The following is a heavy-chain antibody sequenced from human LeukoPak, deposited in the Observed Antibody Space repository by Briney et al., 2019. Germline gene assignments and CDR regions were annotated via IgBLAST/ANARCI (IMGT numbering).Heavy chain of an antibody. CDR1: GFTFSSYA. J-gene: IGHJ4*02. CDR2: ISWNSGSR. Sequence: PGGSLRLSCAASGFTFSSYAMHWVRQAPGKGLEWVSGISWNSGSRGYADSVKGRFSISRDNAKNSLYLQMNSLRAEDTALYYCAKDGLYYDSSGSFDYWGQGTLVTVSS. CDR3: AKDGLYYDSSGSFDY. V-gene: IGHV3-9*01. D-gene: IGHD3-22*01.